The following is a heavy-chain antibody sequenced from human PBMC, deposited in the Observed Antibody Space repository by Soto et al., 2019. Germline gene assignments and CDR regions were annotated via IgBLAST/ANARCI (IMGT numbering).Heavy chain of an antibody. Sequence: GXSXKVSCKASGYTXTGYYMNWVRQAPGQGLEWMGWINPNSGGTNYAQKFQGWVTMTRDTSISTAYIEMIRLRSDDTAVYYCARGHRYCSSTSCPYNQYGMDVWGQGTTVTVSS. CDR2: INPNSGGT. CDR3: ARGHRYCSSTSCPYNQYGMDV. CDR1: GYTXTGYY. D-gene: IGHD2-2*01. V-gene: IGHV1-2*04. J-gene: IGHJ6*02.